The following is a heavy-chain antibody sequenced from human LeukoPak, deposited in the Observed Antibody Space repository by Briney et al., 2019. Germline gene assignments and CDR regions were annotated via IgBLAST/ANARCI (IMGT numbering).Heavy chain of an antibody. Sequence: SETLSPTCTVSGGSISSYYWSWIPQPAGKGLEWIGRIYTSGSTNYNPSLKSRVTMSIDTSKNQFSLQLSSVTAADTAVCYCAGGPIVGAPHFDYWGQGILVTVSS. J-gene: IGHJ4*02. CDR2: IYTSGST. D-gene: IGHD1-26*01. V-gene: IGHV4-4*07. CDR3: AGGPIVGAPHFDY. CDR1: GGSISSYY.